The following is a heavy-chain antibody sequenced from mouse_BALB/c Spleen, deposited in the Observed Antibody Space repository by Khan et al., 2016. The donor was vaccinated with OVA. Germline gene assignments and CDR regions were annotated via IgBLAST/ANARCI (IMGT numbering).Heavy chain of an antibody. Sequence: QVQLQQSGAELVKAGASVKMSCKASGYTFTSYWMHWVKQRLGQGLEWFAETNPTNGRTYYNEKFKRTATLTGDKSSSTAYMLLSGPTFEDSSVYYGARIKKIGATYFDDWGQGTTPTVSS. D-gene: IGHD1-1*01. V-gene: IGHV1S81*02. J-gene: IGHJ2*01. CDR2: TNPTNGRT. CDR3: ARIKKIGATYFDD. CDR1: GYTFTSYW.